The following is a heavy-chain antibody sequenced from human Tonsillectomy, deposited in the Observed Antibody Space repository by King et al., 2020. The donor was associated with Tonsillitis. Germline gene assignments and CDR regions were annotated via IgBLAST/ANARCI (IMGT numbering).Heavy chain of an antibody. Sequence: VQLVESGGGVVQPGRSLRLSCAASGFTFSSYAMHWVRQAPGKGLEWVAVISYDGSNKYYADSVKGRFTISIDNSNNTLYLQMNSLRAEDTDLYYCAGWGRWVLMVYALPYYFDYWGQGTLVTVSS. CDR3: AGWGRWVLMVYALPYYFDY. V-gene: IGHV3-30*04. CDR1: GFTFSSYA. CDR2: ISYDGSNK. J-gene: IGHJ4*02. D-gene: IGHD2-8*01.